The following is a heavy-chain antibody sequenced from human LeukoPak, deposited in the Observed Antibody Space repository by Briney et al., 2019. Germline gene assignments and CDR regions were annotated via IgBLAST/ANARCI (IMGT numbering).Heavy chain of an antibody. CDR3: ARRSQRLGYCRGGSCRAKIFDY. CDR1: GGAFSGYY. V-gene: IGHV4-34*01. D-gene: IGHD2-15*01. Sequence: PSETLSLTCAVYGGAFSGYYRGWIRKPPGKGLEWIGEINHSGRTNYNPSLKSRVPISVDTSKNQFSLKLSSVTAADTAVYYCARRSQRLGYCRGGSCRAKIFDYWGQGTLVTVSS. CDR2: INHSGRT. J-gene: IGHJ4*02.